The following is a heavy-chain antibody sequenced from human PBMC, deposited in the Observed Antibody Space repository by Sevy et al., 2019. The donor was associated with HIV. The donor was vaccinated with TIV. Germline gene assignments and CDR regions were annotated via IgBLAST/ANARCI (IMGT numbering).Heavy chain of an antibody. CDR2: FCFGDGKM. D-gene: IGHD2-8*01. V-gene: IGHV3-23*01. Sequence: GGSLRLSCMTSGFTFTRYTMTWVRQAPGKGLEWVSTFCFGDGKMYYADSVKGRFTISRDISKNTVYLQMNSLRADDTAVYYYAREGGTKPHDYWGQGTLVTVSS. CDR3: AREGGTKPHDY. CDR1: GFTFTRYT. J-gene: IGHJ4*02.